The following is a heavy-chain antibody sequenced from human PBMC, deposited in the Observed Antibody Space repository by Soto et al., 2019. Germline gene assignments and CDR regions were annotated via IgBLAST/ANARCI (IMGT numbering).Heavy chain of an antibody. CDR2: INAGNGNT. D-gene: IGHD3-16*02. CDR3: ARDKGVNSYLWGSYRYNHAGWFDP. Sequence: QVQLVQSGAEVKKPGASVKVSCKASGYTFTSYAMHWVRQAPGQRLELMGWINAGNGNTKYSQKFQGRVTITRDTSASTAYMELSSLRSEDTAVYYCARDKGVNSYLWGSYRYNHAGWFDPWGQGTLVTVSS. CDR1: GYTFTSYA. V-gene: IGHV1-3*01. J-gene: IGHJ5*02.